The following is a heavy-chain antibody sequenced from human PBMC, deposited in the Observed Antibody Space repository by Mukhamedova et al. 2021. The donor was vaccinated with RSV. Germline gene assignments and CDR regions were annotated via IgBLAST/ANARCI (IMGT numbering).Heavy chain of an antibody. D-gene: IGHD2-2*01. CDR2: IQRKTDGGTI. J-gene: IGHJ5*02. CDR3: TTDTRDCSRISCWNPGWFDP. V-gene: IGHV3-15*01. Sequence: IQRKTDGGTIDYAAPVKGRFTISRDDSKNTLYLQMDSLKTEDTAEYYCTTDTRDCSRISCWNPGWFDPWGQGTLVTVSS.